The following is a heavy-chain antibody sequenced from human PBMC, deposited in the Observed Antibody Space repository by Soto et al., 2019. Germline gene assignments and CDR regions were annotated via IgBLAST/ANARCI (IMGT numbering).Heavy chain of an antibody. CDR2: IYYSGST. CDR3: ARHENYYYYMDV. V-gene: IGHV4-59*08. J-gene: IGHJ6*03. Sequence: PSETLSLTCTVSGGSISSYYWSWIRQPPGKGLEWIGNIYYSGSTNYNPSLKSRVTISVDTSKNQFSLKLSSVTAADTAVYYCARHENYYYYMDVWGKGTTVTVSS. CDR1: GGSISSYY.